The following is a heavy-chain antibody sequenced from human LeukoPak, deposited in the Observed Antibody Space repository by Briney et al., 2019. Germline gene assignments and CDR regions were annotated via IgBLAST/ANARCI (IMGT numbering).Heavy chain of an antibody. Sequence: SETLSLTCTVSGGSISSSSYYWSWIRQPPGKGLEWIGSIYHSGSTYYNPSLKSRVTISVDTSKNQFSLKLSSVTAADTAVYYCANLFGSGYDRGVFDYWGQGTLVTVSS. J-gene: IGHJ4*02. CDR3: ANLFGSGYDRGVFDY. D-gene: IGHD5-12*01. V-gene: IGHV4-39*07. CDR1: GGSISSSSYY. CDR2: IYHSGST.